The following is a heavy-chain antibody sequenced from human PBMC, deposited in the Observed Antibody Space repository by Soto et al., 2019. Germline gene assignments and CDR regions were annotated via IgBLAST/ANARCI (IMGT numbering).Heavy chain of an antibody. CDR3: ARDRSGYYYDSSGYYGVHYGMDV. J-gene: IGHJ6*02. CDR1: GGTFSSYA. V-gene: IGHV1-69*13. D-gene: IGHD3-22*01. Sequence: ASVKVSCKASGGTFSSYAISWVRQAPGQGLEWMGGIIPIFGTANYAQKFQGRVTITADESTSTAYMELSSLRSEDTAVYYCARDRSGYYYDSSGYYGVHYGMDVWGQGTTVTRLL. CDR2: IIPIFGTA.